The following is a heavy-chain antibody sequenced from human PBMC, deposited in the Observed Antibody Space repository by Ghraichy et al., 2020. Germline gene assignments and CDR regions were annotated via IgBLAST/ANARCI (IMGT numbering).Heavy chain of an antibody. CDR3: AKGGQWLAQPLDH. V-gene: IGHV3-30-3*01. CDR2: ISYDGGNK. D-gene: IGHD6-19*01. CDR1: GFTFGSHA. Sequence: GGSLRLSCAVSGFTFGSHAMDWVRQAPGKGLEWVAIISYDGGNKYNADSVKGRFTISRDNSKNTLYLQMNSLRPEDTAVYFCAKGGQWLAQPLDHWGQGTLVTVSS. J-gene: IGHJ4*02.